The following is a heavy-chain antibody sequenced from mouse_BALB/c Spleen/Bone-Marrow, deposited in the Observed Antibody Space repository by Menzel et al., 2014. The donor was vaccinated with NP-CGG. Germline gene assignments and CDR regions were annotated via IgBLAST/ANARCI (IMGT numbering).Heavy chain of an antibody. CDR2: IDPANGNT. J-gene: IGHJ3*01. D-gene: IGHD1-1*01. Sequence: SGAELVKPGASVKLSCTASGFNIKDTYMHWVKQRPEQGLEWIGRIDPANGNTKYDPKFQGKATITADTSSNTACLQLLSLTSEDAAVYYCSSYSYGSSLFAYWGQGALVTVSA. V-gene: IGHV14-3*02. CDR1: GFNIKDTY. CDR3: SSYSYGSSLFAY.